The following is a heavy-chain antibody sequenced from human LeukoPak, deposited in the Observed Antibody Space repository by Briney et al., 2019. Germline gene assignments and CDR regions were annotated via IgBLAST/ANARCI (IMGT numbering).Heavy chain of an antibody. Sequence: SETLSLTCTVSGGSFSSGSYYWDWIRQPPGKGLGWIGSIYYSGSTHYNPSLKSRVTISVDTSKNQFSLKLSSVTAADTALYYCARLGEYSGYDYWGQGTLVTVSS. CDR2: IYYSGST. CDR3: ARLGEYSGYDY. J-gene: IGHJ4*02. V-gene: IGHV4-39*01. CDR1: GGSFSSGSYY. D-gene: IGHD5-12*01.